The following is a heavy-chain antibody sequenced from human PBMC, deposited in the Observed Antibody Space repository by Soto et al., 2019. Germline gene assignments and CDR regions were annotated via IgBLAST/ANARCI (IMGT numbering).Heavy chain of an antibody. V-gene: IGHV4-39*01. J-gene: IGHJ4*02. CDR3: ASLILRFLEWLSPFDY. Sequence: QVQLQESGPGLVKPSETLSLTCTVSGGSISSSSYYWGWVRQPPGKGLEWIWTINHSGNTSYNPSLQSRVTISGDTSKNQFSLKLRSVTAADTAVYYCASLILRFLEWLSPFDYWGRGTLVTVSS. CDR1: GGSISSSSYY. CDR2: INHSGNT. D-gene: IGHD3-3*01.